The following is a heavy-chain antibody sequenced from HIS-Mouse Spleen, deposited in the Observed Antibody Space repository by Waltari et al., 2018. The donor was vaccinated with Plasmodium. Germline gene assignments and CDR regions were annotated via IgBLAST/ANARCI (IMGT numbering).Heavy chain of an antibody. V-gene: IGHV1-2*02. CDR1: GYTFPGSY. CDR3: ARDLAAAGHFDY. Sequence: QVQLVPSGAEVKKPGASVTVHCKAYGYTFPGSYMPWVQQAPGQGLEWMGWINPNSGGTNYAQKFQGRVTMTRDTSISTAYMELSRLRSDDTAVYYCARDLAAAGHFDYWGQGTLVTVSS. D-gene: IGHD6-13*01. J-gene: IGHJ4*02. CDR2: INPNSGGT.